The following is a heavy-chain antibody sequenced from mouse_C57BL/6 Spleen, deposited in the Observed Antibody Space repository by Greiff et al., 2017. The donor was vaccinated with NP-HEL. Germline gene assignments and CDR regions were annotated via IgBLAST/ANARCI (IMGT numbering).Heavy chain of an antibody. V-gene: IGHV1-69*01. D-gene: IGHD1-1*01. CDR3: ARMRVSYYGSRGGYFDV. Sequence: QVQLQQPGAELVMPGASVKLSCKASGYTFTSYWMHWVKQRPGQGLEWIGEIDPSDSYTNYNQKFKGKSTLTVDKSSSTAYMQLSSLTSEDSAVYYCARMRVSYYGSRGGYFDVWGTGTTVTVSS. CDR1: GYTFTSYW. J-gene: IGHJ1*03. CDR2: IDPSDSYT.